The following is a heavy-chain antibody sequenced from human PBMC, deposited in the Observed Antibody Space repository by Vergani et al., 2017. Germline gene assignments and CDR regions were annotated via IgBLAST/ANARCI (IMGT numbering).Heavy chain of an antibody. V-gene: IGHV3-23*01. CDR3: AXDRRRVVPAATFDP. D-gene: IGHD2-2*01. CDR2: ISGSGGST. CDR1: GFTFSSYA. Sequence: EVQLLESGGGLVQPGGSLRLSCAASGFTFSSYAVSWVRQAPGKGLEWVSAISGSGGSTYYADSVKGRFTISRDNSKNTLYLQMNSLRAEDTAVYYCAXDRRRVVPAATFDPWGQGTLVTVSS. J-gene: IGHJ5*02.